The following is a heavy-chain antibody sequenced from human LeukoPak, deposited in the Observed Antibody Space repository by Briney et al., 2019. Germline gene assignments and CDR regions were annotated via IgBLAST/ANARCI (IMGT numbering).Heavy chain of an antibody. D-gene: IGHD3-10*01. V-gene: IGHV1-18*04. J-gene: IGHJ4*02. CDR3: ARDRAMVRGVIITFPPDY. CDR1: GYTFTSYG. CDR2: ISAYNGNT. Sequence: ASVKVSCKASGYTFTSYGISWVRQAPGQGLEWMGWISAYNGNTNYAQKLQGRVTMTTDTSTNTAYMELRSLRSDDTAVYYCARDRAMVRGVIITFPPDYWGQGTLVTVSS.